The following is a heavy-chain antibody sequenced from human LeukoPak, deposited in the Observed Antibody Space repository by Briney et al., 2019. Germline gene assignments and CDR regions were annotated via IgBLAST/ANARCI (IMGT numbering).Heavy chain of an antibody. V-gene: IGHV3-30*01. CDR3: ATDRSYYDSRTDQGFDY. Sequence: GGSLRLSCAASGFTFSSYAMHWVRQAPGKGLEWVTLITYNGGDKYYADSVKGRFTISRDNSKNTLYLQMNSLRAEDTAVYYCATDRSYYDSRTDQGFDYWGQGTLVTVSS. CDR1: GFTFSSYA. CDR2: ITYNGGDK. D-gene: IGHD3-10*01. J-gene: IGHJ4*02.